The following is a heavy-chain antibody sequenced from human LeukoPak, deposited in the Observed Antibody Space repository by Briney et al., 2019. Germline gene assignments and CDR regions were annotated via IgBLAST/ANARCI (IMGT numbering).Heavy chain of an antibody. Sequence: SETLSLTCSVSGASIESSGYHWAWIRQPPGKGLEWIGSVYYNGNIYYSPSLKSRVTIFRDTSKNQFSLEVTSVTAADTALYYCARDPADGGPPSWGQGTLVIVSS. CDR1: GASIESSGYH. V-gene: IGHV4-39*07. CDR2: VYYNGNI. J-gene: IGHJ5*02. D-gene: IGHD4-23*01. CDR3: ARDPADGGPPS.